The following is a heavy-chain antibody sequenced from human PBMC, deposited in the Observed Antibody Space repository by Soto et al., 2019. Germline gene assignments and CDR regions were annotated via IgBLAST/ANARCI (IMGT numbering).Heavy chain of an antibody. CDR3: AKDPRVSFDP. Sequence: GGSLRLSCAASGFTFSTFAMSWVRQAPGKGLEWVSAISASGGSTSYADSVKGRFTISRDNYNNTLYLQMNSLRVENTAVYYSAKDPRVSFDPWGQGNLVTVSS. CDR2: ISASGGST. J-gene: IGHJ5*02. V-gene: IGHV3-23*01. CDR1: GFTFSTFA.